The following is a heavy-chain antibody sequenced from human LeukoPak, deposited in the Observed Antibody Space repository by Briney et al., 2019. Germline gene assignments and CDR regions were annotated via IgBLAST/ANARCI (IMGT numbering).Heavy chain of an antibody. J-gene: IGHJ4*02. CDR1: GFTFSSYG. CDR3: ARSTDYYDSSGLDY. CDR2: IWYDGSNK. Sequence: PGRSLRLSCAASGFTFSSYGMHWVRQAPGKGLEWVAVIWYDGSNKYYADSVKGRFTISRDNSKNTLYLQMNSLRAEDTAVYYCARSTDYYDSSGLDYWGQGTLVTVSS. D-gene: IGHD3-22*01. V-gene: IGHV3-33*01.